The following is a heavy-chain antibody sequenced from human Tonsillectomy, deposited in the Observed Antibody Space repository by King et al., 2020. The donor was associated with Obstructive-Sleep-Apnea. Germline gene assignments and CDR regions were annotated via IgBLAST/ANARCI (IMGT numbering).Heavy chain of an antibody. CDR3: AKDGAYYGSGSQTVLASSGMDV. J-gene: IGHJ6*02. Sequence: VQLVQSGAEVKKPGSSVKVSCKASGGTFSTFTINWVRQAPGQGLEWMGGIIPVFATPNYAQKVQGRVTITADESTRTAYMELSSLTSEETAMFDCAKDGAYYGSGSQTVLASSGMDVWGQGTTVTVSS. CDR2: IIPVFATP. V-gene: IGHV1-69*01. CDR1: GGTFSTFT. D-gene: IGHD3-10*01.